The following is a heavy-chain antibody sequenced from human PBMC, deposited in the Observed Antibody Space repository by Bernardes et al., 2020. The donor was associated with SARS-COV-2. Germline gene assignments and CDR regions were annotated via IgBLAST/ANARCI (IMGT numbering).Heavy chain of an antibody. D-gene: IGHD1-26*01. V-gene: IGHV4-39*01. CDR3: ARHPRRLQVSGSWFDP. J-gene: IGHJ5*02. CDR1: GDSISSRTYY. CDR2: IYSSGGT. Sequence: SETLSLTCTVSGDSISSRTYYWGWIRQSPGKGLEWIGSIYSSGGTYYNPSLKGRVTISVDTSKNQFSLRLSSLTAADAAVYFCARHPRRLQVSGSWFDPWGQGTLVTGSA.